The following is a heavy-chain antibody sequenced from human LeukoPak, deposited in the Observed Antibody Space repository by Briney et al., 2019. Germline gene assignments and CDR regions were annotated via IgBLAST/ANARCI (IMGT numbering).Heavy chain of an antibody. Sequence: PGGSLRLSCAASGFALSSYGMYWVRQTPDRGLEWVAYSRRDGTYVNYADSVKGRFIISRDNSKNTLGLQMNSLRVEDTALYYCASGGPTRGTLASWGQGTLVPVSS. CDR3: ASGGPTRGTLAS. J-gene: IGHJ4*02. CDR2: SRRDGTYV. V-gene: IGHV3-30*02. D-gene: IGHD1-26*01. CDR1: GFALSSYG.